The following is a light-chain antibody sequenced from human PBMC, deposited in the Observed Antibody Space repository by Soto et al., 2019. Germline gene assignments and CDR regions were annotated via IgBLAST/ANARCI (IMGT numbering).Light chain of an antibody. CDR3: HQYDNWPPWT. V-gene: IGKV3-15*01. CDR1: QSISNN. Sequence: EIVMTQSPATLSVSPGERATLSCRASQSISNNLAWYQQKPGQAPRLLLYDAYIRATGIPAKFSGSGSGTEVTLTISSLQSEDVSVYYCHQYDNWPPWTFGQGTKVEIK. J-gene: IGKJ1*01. CDR2: DAY.